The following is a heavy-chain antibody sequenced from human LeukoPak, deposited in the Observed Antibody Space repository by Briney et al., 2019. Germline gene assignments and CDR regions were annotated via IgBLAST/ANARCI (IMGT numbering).Heavy chain of an antibody. Sequence: AASVKASCKASGYTFTSYGISWVRQAPGQGLEWMGWISAYNGNTNYAQKLQGRVTMTTDTSTSTAYIELRSLRSDDTAVYYCARDLAMIVVVSGAFDIWGQGTMATVSS. CDR1: GYTFTSYG. V-gene: IGHV1-18*01. CDR3: ARDLAMIVVVSGAFDI. D-gene: IGHD3-22*01. J-gene: IGHJ3*02. CDR2: ISAYNGNT.